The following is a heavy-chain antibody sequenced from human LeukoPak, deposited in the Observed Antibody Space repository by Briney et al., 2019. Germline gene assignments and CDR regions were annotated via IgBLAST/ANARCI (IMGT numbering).Heavy chain of an antibody. CDR2: IYYSGST. CDR1: GGSISSGSYY. CDR3: AREPRAVAAPFDY. Sequence: SETLSLTCTVSGGSISSGSYYWGWIRQPPGKGLEWIGSIYYSGSTYYNPSLKSRVTMSVDTSKNQFSLKLSSVTAADTAVYYCAREPRAVAAPFDYWGQGTLVTVSS. J-gene: IGHJ4*02. V-gene: IGHV4-39*07. D-gene: IGHD6-19*01.